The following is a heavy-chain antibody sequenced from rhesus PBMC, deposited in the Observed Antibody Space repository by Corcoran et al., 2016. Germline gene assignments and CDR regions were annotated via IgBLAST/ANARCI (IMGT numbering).Heavy chain of an antibody. Sequence: VQLQESGPGLVKPSETLSLTCPVSGGSISDAYYWSWIRQPPGKGLEWIGYNYGSAGGTNSHPSLKTRVTISIDTSKNQFSLKLSSVTAADTAVYYCARDRGRYYNIWTGSFDYWGQGVLVTVSS. D-gene: IGHD3-3*01. CDR3: ARDRGRYYNIWTGSFDY. CDR1: GGSISDAYY. CDR2: NYGSAGGT. V-gene: IGHV4-106*01. J-gene: IGHJ4*01.